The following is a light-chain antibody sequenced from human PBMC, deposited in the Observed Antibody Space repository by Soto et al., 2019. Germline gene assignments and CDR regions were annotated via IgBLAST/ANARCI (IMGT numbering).Light chain of an antibody. J-gene: IGLJ2*01. CDR2: DVS. Sequence: QSALTQPASVSGSPGQSIPISCTGTSSDVGGYNYVSWYQQHPGKAPKLMIYDVSNRPSGVSNRFSGSKSGNTASLTISGLQAEDEADYYCNSYTSSSTLYVVFGGGTKLTVL. CDR1: SSDVGGYNY. V-gene: IGLV2-14*01. CDR3: NSYTSSSTLYVV.